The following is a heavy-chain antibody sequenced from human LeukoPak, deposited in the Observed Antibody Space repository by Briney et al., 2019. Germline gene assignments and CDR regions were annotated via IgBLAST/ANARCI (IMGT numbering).Heavy chain of an antibody. D-gene: IGHD6-19*01. V-gene: IGHV1-69*13. CDR3: ARDRVTFTYRSGWLG. CDR2: IIPIFGTA. Sequence: ASVKVSCKASGGTFSSYAISWVRQAPGQGHEWMGGIIPIFGTANYAQKFQGRVTITADESTSTAYMELSSLRSEDTAVYYCARDRVTFTYRSGWLGWGQGTLVTVSS. J-gene: IGHJ4*02. CDR1: GGTFSSYA.